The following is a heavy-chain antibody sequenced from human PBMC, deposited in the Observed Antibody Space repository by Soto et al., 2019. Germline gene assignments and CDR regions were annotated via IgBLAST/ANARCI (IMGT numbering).Heavy chain of an antibody. V-gene: IGHV3-23*01. CDR2: ISGSGGST. Sequence: PGGSLRLSCAASGFTFSSYAMSWVRQAPGKGLEWVSAISGSGGSTYYADSVKGRFTISRDNSKNTLYLQMNSLRAEDTAVYYCAKVERGSSGYYSHFDYWGQGTLATVSS. D-gene: IGHD3-22*01. CDR3: AKVERGSSGYYSHFDY. CDR1: GFTFSSYA. J-gene: IGHJ4*02.